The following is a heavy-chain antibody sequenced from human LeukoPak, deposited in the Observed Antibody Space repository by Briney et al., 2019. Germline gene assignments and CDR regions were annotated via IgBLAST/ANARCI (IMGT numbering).Heavy chain of an antibody. J-gene: IGHJ5*02. CDR3: ASGRGVGGS. CDR2: IYYSGST. D-gene: IGHD3-16*01. Sequence: SETLSLTCTVSGGSISSGDYYWSWIRQPPGAGLEWIGYIYYSGSTYYHPSLKSRLTISVDTSKNQFSLKLNSVTAADTAVYYCASGRGVGGSWGQGTLVTVSS. CDR1: GGSISSGDYY. V-gene: IGHV4-30-4*01.